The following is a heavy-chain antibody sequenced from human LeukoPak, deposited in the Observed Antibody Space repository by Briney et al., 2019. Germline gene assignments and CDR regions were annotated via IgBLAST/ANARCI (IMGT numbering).Heavy chain of an antibody. CDR3: AKGYYSSSWRCPFDI. CDR2: INSDGSST. CDR1: GFTFSSYW. Sequence: GGSLRLSCAASGFTFSSYWMPWVRQAPGKGLVWVSRINSDGSSTSYADSVKGRFTISRDNAKNTLYLQMNSLRAEDTAVYYCAKGYYSSSWRCPFDIWGQGTMVTVSS. J-gene: IGHJ3*02. V-gene: IGHV3-74*01. D-gene: IGHD6-13*01.